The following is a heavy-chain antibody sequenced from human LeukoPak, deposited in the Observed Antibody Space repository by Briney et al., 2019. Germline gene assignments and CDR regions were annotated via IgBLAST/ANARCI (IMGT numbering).Heavy chain of an antibody. CDR2: ISSNSSYI. CDR1: GFTFSSYS. J-gene: IGHJ4*02. D-gene: IGHD6-6*01. V-gene: IGHV3-21*01. Sequence: PGGSLRLSCAASGFTFSSYSMNWVRQAPGKGLEWVSSISSNSSYIYYADSMKGRFTISRDNAKNSLYLQMNSLRAEDTAVYYCAREDPSIAARPIDYWGQGTLVTVSS. CDR3: AREDPSIAARPIDY.